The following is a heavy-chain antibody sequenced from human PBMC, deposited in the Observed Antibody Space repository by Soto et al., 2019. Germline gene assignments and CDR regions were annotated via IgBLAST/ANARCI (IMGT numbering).Heavy chain of an antibody. CDR3: ARDRAQYGDYSLLDY. CDR2: IYSSGST. CDR1: TGSLRNYY. V-gene: IGHV4-59*01. D-gene: IGHD4-17*01. Sequence: SETLSLTCTVSTGSLRNYYRSWIRQPPGKGLEWIGYIYSSGSTNYNPSLKSRVTISVDTSKNQFSLKLRSVTAADTAVYYCARDRAQYGDYSLLDYWGQGTMVTVSS. J-gene: IGHJ4*02.